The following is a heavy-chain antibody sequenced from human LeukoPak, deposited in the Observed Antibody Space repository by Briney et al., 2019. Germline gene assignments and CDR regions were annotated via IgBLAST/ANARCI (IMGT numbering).Heavy chain of an antibody. CDR1: GFTFSSYA. J-gene: IGHJ4*02. CDR2: ISGGGGST. D-gene: IGHD3-10*01. Sequence: PGGSLRLSCAASGFTFSSYAMSWVRQAPGKGLEGFSTISGGGGSTYYADSVKGRFTISRDNSKNTLYLQINSLRAEDTAVYYCAKAYGSGSYVHFDYWGQGTLVTVSS. CDR3: AKAYGSGSYVHFDY. V-gene: IGHV3-23*01.